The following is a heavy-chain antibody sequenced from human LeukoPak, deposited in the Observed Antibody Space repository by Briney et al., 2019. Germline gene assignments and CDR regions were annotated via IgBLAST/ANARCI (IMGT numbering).Heavy chain of an antibody. J-gene: IGHJ4*02. CDR2: IYYSGST. V-gene: IGHV4-39*01. D-gene: IGHD4-17*01. CDR3: ARTQDYGDSLRDY. Sequence: PSDTLSLTCTVSGGSISSSSYYWGWIRQPPGKGLEWIGSIYYSGSTYYNPSLKSRVTISVDTSKNQFSLKLSSVTAADTAVYYCARTQDYGDSLRDYWGQGTLVTVSS. CDR1: GGSISSSSYY.